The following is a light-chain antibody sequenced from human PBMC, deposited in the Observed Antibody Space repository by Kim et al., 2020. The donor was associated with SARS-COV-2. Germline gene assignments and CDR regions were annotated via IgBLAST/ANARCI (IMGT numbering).Light chain of an antibody. Sequence: SVTRSCTGPNSDVGGYNFVSGYQQHPGKAPKLIIYDVSKRPSGVPDRFSGSKSGNTASLTISGLQAEDEADYYCCSYAGSYTWVFGGGTKLTVL. CDR2: DVS. V-gene: IGLV2-11*03. CDR3: CSYAGSYTWV. J-gene: IGLJ3*02. CDR1: NSDVGGYNF.